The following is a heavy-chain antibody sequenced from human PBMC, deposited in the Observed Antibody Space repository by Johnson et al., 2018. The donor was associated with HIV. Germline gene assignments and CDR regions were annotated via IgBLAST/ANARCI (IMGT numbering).Heavy chain of an antibody. Sequence: KGLEWVAVISYDGSNKYYADSVKGRFTISRDNSMHTMYLQMNSLRAEDTAVYYCAGQVRAFDIWGRGTMVTVSS. CDR3: AGQVRAFDI. D-gene: IGHD6-19*01. J-gene: IGHJ3*02. CDR2: ISYDGSNK. V-gene: IGHV3-30*04.